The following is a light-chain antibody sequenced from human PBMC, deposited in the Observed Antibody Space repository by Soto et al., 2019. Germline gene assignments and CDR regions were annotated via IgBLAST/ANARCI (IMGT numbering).Light chain of an antibody. J-gene: IGLJ1*01. V-gene: IGLV2-14*03. Sequence: QSALTQPASVSGSPGHSITISCTGTSSDVGGYNYVSWYQHHPGKAPKLMIYDVSNRPSGVSNRFSGSKSGNTASLTISGLQPEDEADYYCCSYTTSNTRQIVFGTGTKLTVL. CDR2: DVS. CDR3: CSYTTSNTRQIV. CDR1: SSDVGGYNY.